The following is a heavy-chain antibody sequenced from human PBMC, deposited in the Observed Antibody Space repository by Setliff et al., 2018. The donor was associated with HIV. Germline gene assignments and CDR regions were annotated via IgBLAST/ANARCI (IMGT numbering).Heavy chain of an antibody. D-gene: IGHD3-16*01. J-gene: IGHJ4*02. CDR2: IYNSVTT. CDR3: ARLRGYVDY. CDR1: GASISSNT. Sequence: SETLSLTCIVSGASISSNTWSWIRQAPGKGLQWIGFIYNSVTTNYNPSLKSRVTISLDTSKNQFSLKLTSVTAADTAVYYCARLRGYVDYWGQGTLVTVSS. V-gene: IGHV4-59*01.